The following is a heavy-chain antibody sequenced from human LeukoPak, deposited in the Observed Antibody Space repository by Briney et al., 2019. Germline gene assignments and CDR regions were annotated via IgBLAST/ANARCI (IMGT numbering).Heavy chain of an antibody. CDR1: GFTFSSYG. J-gene: IGHJ6*03. CDR3: AKGARGTYYYYMDV. V-gene: IGHV3-30*02. Sequence: GGSLRLSCAASGFTFSSYGMHWVRQAPGKGLEWVAFIRYDGSNKYYADSVKGRFTISRDNAKNSLYLQMNSLRAEDMALYYCAKGARGTYYYYMDVWGKGTTVTVSS. D-gene: IGHD3-10*01. CDR2: IRYDGSNK.